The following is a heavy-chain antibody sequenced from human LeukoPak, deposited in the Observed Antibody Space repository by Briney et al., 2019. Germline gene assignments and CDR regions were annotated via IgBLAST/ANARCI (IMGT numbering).Heavy chain of an antibody. CDR3: ARVGYSYVINDWSRTGLGAYPTKYYYHMDV. CDR2: IHPSGST. V-gene: IGHV4-34*01. J-gene: IGHJ6*03. D-gene: IGHD5-18*01. CDR1: GGSFSDYY. Sequence: SETLSLTCTVYGGSFSDYYWGWIRQPPGKGLEWIGEIHPSGSTNYSPSLKSRVTISLDASKNQFSLKLSSVAAADTAVYFCARVGYSYVINDWSRTGLGAYPTKYYYHMDVWDKGTTVTVSS.